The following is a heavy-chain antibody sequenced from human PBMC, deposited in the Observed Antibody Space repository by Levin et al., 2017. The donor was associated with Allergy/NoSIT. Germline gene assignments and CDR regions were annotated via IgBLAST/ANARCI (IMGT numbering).Heavy chain of an antibody. Sequence: PGESLKISCAASGFTFSSYGMHWVRQASGKGLEWVAVITYDGSNQYYADSVKGRFTISRDNSKNTLYLQMNSLRVEDTAVYYCGRPHSSSWYDVDYWGQGTLVTVSS. J-gene: IGHJ4*02. CDR2: ITYDGSNQ. D-gene: IGHD6-13*01. CDR3: GRPHSSSWYDVDY. CDR1: GFTFSSYG. V-gene: IGHV3-30*03.